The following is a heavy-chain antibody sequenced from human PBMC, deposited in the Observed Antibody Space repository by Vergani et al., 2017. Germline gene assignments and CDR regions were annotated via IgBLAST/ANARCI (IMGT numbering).Heavy chain of an antibody. V-gene: IGHV3-23*04. Sequence: EVQLVESGGGLVQPGGSLRLSCAASGFTFSRHWMHWVRQAPGKGLEWVSAISGSGGSTYYADSVKGRFTIARDNSKNTLYLQMNRLRAEYTAVYYCAKEAGYCSSTSCPARKGWFDHWGQGTLVTVSS. CDR1: GFTFSRHW. CDR3: AKEAGYCSSTSCPARKGWFDH. CDR2: ISGSGGST. J-gene: IGHJ5*02. D-gene: IGHD2-2*01.